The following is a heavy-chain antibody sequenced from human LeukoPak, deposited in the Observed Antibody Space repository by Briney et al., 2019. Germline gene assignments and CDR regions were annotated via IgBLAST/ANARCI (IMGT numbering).Heavy chain of an antibody. CDR1: GGSISSYY. CDR3: ARGGSSTVENFDY. CDR2: IYYSGST. D-gene: IGHD6-6*01. Sequence: SETPSLTCTVSGGSISSYYWSWIRQPPGKGLEWIGYIYYSGSTNYNPSLKSRVTISVDTSKNQFSLKLSSVTAADTAVYYCARGGSSTVENFDYWGQGTLVTVSS. J-gene: IGHJ4*02. V-gene: IGHV4-59*01.